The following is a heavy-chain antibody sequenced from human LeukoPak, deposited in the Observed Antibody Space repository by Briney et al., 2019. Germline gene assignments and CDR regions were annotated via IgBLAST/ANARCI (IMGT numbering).Heavy chain of an antibody. J-gene: IGHJ6*03. CDR3: AKVAQWPYYYMDV. Sequence: QPGGSLRLSCAASGFTFSSYGMHWVRQAPGKGLEWVAFIRYDGSNKYYADSVKGGFTISRDNSKNTLYLQMNSLRAEDTAVYYCAKVAQWPYYYMDVWGKGTTVTVSS. V-gene: IGHV3-30*02. CDR2: IRYDGSNK. CDR1: GFTFSSYG. D-gene: IGHD6-19*01.